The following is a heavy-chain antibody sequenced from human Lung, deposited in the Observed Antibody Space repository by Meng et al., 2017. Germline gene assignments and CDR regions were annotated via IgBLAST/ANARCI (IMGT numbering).Heavy chain of an antibody. CDR1: CLSVSDYF. CDR2: INHSGST. CDR3: ARGPTTMAHDFDY. J-gene: IGHJ4*02. Sequence: QHLGTAFCKLSGLPSLTRVCPCLSVSDYFWSWIRQPPGKGLEWIGEINHSGSTNYNPSLESRATLSVDTSQNNLSLKLSYVTAADSAVYYCARGPTTMAHDFDYWGQGTLVTVSS. V-gene: IGHV4-34*01. D-gene: IGHD4-11*01.